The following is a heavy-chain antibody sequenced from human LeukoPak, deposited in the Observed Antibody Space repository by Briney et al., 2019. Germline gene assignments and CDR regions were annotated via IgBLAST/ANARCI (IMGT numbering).Heavy chain of an antibody. CDR1: GGSFSGCY. V-gene: IGHV4-34*01. J-gene: IGHJ4*02. CDR3: ARALYGGNSGLGY. CDR2: INHSGST. D-gene: IGHD4-17*01. Sequence: SETLSLTCAVYGGSFSGCYWSWIRQPPGKGLEWIGEINHSGSTNYNPSLKSRVTISVDTSKNQFSLKLSSVTAADTAVYYCARALYGGNSGLGYWGQGTLVTVSS.